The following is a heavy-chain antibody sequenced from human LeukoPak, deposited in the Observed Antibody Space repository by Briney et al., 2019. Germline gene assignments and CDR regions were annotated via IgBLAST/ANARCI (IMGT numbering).Heavy chain of an antibody. Sequence: GGSLRLSCAVSGITLSNYGMSWVRQAPGKGLEWVAGISDSGGRTNYADSVKGRFTISRDNPKNTLYLQMNSLRAEDTAVYYCAKSPRSAADNWFDPWGQGTLVTVSS. V-gene: IGHV3-23*01. CDR3: AKSPRSAADNWFDP. J-gene: IGHJ5*02. CDR1: GITLSNYG. D-gene: IGHD6-13*01. CDR2: ISDSGGRT.